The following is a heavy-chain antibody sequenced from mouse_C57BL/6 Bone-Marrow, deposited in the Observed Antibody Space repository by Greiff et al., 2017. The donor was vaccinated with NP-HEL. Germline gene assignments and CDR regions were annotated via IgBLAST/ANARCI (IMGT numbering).Heavy chain of an antibody. CDR3: ARCGYYPDY. Sequence: VQLQQPGAELVKPGASVKMSCKASGYTFTSYWITWVKQRPGQGLEWIGDIYPGSGSTNYNEKFKSKATLTVDTSSRPAYMQLSSLTSEDSAVYYCARCGYYPDYWGQGTTLTVSS. J-gene: IGHJ2*01. CDR2: IYPGSGST. CDR1: GYTFTSYW. V-gene: IGHV1-55*01. D-gene: IGHD6-1*01.